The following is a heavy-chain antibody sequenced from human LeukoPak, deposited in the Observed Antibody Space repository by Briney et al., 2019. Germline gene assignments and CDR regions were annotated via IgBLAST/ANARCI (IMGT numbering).Heavy chain of an antibody. J-gene: IGHJ4*02. CDR3: AREGGFYRPLDY. V-gene: IGHV4-4*02. CDR1: GGFVSSTNW. Sequence: SETQFLICGVSGGFVSSTNWWTWVRQPPGKGLEWIGEVHLDGRTNYNPSLESRLTMSVDLSENHISLKLTSVTAADTAVYYCAREGGFYRPLDYSGEGTLATVSS. D-gene: IGHD3-3*01. CDR2: VHLDGRT.